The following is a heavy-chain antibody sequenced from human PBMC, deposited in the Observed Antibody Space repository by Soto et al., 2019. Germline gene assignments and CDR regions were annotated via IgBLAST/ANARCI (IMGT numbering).Heavy chain of an antibody. CDR2: ISGSGGST. CDR1: GFTFSSYA. V-gene: IGHV3-23*01. D-gene: IGHD2-2*01. Sequence: GSLRLSCAASGFTFSSYAMSWVRQAPGKGLEWVSAISGSGGSTYYADSVKGRFTISRDNSKNTLYLQMNSLRAEDTAVYYCAKDRIVVVPAAIVGWFDPWGQGTLVTVSS. CDR3: AKDRIVVVPAAIVGWFDP. J-gene: IGHJ5*02.